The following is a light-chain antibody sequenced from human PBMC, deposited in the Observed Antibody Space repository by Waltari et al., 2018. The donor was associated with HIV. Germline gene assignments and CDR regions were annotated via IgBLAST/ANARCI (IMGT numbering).Light chain of an antibody. J-gene: IGLJ3*02. CDR1: ALPKRN. Sequence: SYELTQPPSVSVSPGQTATITCSGDALPKRNAYWYQQRSGQAPVLVMYDDNKRSSGIPRSGSGSTSGRTATFAVSRDQVDNEADYYCYSTNTTGYERVFGGGTKLTVL. V-gene: IGLV3-10*01. CDR3: YSTNTTGYERV. CDR2: DDN.